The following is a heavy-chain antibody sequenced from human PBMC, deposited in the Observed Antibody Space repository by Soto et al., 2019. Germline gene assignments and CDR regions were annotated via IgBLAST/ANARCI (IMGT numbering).Heavy chain of an antibody. CDR1: GFTFSSYS. V-gene: IGHV3-21*01. CDR3: ARGDNWNDGSAFDI. Sequence: VQLVESGGGLVKPGGSLRLSCAASGFTFSSYSMTWVRQAPGKGLEWVSSISSSSSYIYYADSVKGRCTIARDNAKNSRYLQMNSLRAEDTAVYYCARGDNWNDGSAFDIWGQGTMVTVSS. D-gene: IGHD1-20*01. CDR2: ISSSSSYI. J-gene: IGHJ3*02.